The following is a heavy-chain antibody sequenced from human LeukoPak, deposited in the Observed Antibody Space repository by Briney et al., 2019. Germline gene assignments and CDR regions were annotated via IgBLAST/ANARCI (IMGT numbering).Heavy chain of an antibody. V-gene: IGHV3-66*01. CDR3: AKYAVRETFFGDY. CDR2: IYSGGST. CDR1: GFTVSSNY. J-gene: IGHJ4*02. D-gene: IGHD3-3*01. Sequence: GESLRLSCAASGFTVSSNYMSWVRQAPGKGLEWVSVIYSGGSTYYADSVKGRFTISRDNSKNTLYLQMNSLRAEDTAVYYCAKYAVRETFFGDYWGQGTLVAVSS.